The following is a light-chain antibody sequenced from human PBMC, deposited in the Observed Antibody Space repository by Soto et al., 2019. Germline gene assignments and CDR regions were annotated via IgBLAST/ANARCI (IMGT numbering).Light chain of an antibody. CDR3: QQYNSYST. V-gene: IGKV3-15*01. CDR1: QSVGSD. CDR2: GAS. Sequence: EIVMTQSPATLSASPGERATLSCRASQSVGSDLAWYRQKPGQAPRLLIYGASTRATGIPARFSGSGSGTEFTLTISSLQPDDFATYYCQQYNSYSTFGQGTRWISN. J-gene: IGKJ1*01.